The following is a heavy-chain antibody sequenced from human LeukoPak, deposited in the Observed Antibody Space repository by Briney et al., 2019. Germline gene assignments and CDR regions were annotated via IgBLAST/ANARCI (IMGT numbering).Heavy chain of an antibody. D-gene: IGHD3-22*01. V-gene: IGHV3-23*01. CDR3: AKDFSPGSYDSSGYYYDY. CDR2: ISASGDFT. CDR1: GFTFSTYA. J-gene: IGHJ4*02. Sequence: PGGSLRLSCAASGFTFSTYAMSWVRQAPGKGLDWVSTISASGDFTYFADAVKGRFTISRDNSKNTLYLQMNSLRAEDTAVYYCAKDFSPGSYDSSGYYYDYWGQGTLVTVSS.